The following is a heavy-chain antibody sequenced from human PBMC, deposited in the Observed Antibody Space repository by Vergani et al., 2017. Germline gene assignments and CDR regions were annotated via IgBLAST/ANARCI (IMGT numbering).Heavy chain of an antibody. CDR2: IWYDGTNK. V-gene: IGHV3-33*01. J-gene: IGHJ4*02. D-gene: IGHD1-26*01. Sequence: QVQLVESGGGVVQPGRSLRLSCAASGFTFTTYGMHWVRQAPGKGLEWVALIWYDGTNKFYADSVKGRFTISRDNSNNTLFLQMNSLRAEDTAVYYCAESSPAWDAHLFYYFDYWGQGTLVTVSS. CDR1: GFTFTTYG. CDR3: AESSPAWDAHLFYYFDY.